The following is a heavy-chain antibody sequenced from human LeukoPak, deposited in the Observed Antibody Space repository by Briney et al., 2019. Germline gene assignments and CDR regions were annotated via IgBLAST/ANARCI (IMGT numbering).Heavy chain of an antibody. V-gene: IGHV3-7*01. CDR1: GFTFSSYW. J-gene: IGHJ5*02. CDR3: ARDISGWYEAGQFDP. Sequence: GGSLRLSCAASGFTFSSYWMSWVRQAPGKGLEWVANIKQDGSEKYYVDSVKGRFTISRDNAKNSLYLQMNSLRAEDTAVYYCARDISGWYEAGQFDPWGQGTLVTVSS. D-gene: IGHD6-19*01. CDR2: IKQDGSEK.